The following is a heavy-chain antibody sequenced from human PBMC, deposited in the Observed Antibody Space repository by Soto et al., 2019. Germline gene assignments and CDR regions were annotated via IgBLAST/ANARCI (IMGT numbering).Heavy chain of an antibody. D-gene: IGHD3-16*02. Sequence: QVQLVQSGAEVKKPGSAVKISCKAPGGTFNKYAMNWVRQAPGQGLEWRGGIIPIFDTPNYAQKFQGRLTITVDESTTPAYMDLSSVRSEDTAVYYCARSIGNGGVVGGFDYWGQGTQVTVSS. J-gene: IGHJ4*02. CDR1: GGTFNKYA. CDR2: IIPIFDTP. V-gene: IGHV1-69*01. CDR3: ARSIGNGGVVGGFDY.